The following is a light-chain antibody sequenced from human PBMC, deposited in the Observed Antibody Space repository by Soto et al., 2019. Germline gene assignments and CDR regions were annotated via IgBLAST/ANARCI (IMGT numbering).Light chain of an antibody. CDR3: LQDYNYPLT. Sequence: AIKMSLSPSALSASIGDRVTITCRASQGIISGLGWYQQKPWKAPKLLIYAASSLQSGVPSRFSGSGSGTDFTLTISSLQPEDFATYYCLQDYNYPLTSGGGAKADVK. V-gene: IGKV1-6*01. CDR2: AAS. J-gene: IGKJ4*01. CDR1: QGIISG.